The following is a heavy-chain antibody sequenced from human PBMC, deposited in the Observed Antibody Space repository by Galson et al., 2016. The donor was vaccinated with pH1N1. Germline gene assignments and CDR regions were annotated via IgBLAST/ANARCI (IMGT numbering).Heavy chain of an antibody. V-gene: IGHV5-51*03. J-gene: IGHJ4*02. CDR1: GYSFTNYW. D-gene: IGHD2/OR15-2a*01. Sequence: QSGAEVKKPGESLKISCKGSGYSFTNYWIAWVCQMPGKGLEWMGIIYPGDSETKYSPSFEGQVTFSVDKSKNTAYLHWSSLKASDTAIYYCARRSTELGLDYWGQGVLVTVSS. CDR3: ARRSTELGLDY. CDR2: IYPGDSET.